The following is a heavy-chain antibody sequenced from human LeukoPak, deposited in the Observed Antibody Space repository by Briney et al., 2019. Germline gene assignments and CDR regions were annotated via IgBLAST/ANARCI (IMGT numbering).Heavy chain of an antibody. CDR3: ARGQRAHVEWSYYMDV. D-gene: IGHD3-3*01. CDR1: GFTFSSYA. V-gene: IGHV3-30*04. CDR2: ISYDGSNK. J-gene: IGHJ6*03. Sequence: PGRSLRLSCAASGFTFSSYAMHWVRQAPGKGLEWVAVISYDGSNKYFADSVKGRFTISRDNSKNTLYLQMNSLRGEDTAVYYCARGQRAHVEWSYYMDVWGKGTRVTVSS.